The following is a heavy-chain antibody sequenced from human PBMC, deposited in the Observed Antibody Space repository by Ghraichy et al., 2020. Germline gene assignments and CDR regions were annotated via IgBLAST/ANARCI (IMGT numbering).Heavy chain of an antibody. V-gene: IGHV3-74*01. CDR3: ARDTSEAGQTFDH. CDR2: ISGDGTYS. J-gene: IGHJ4*02. Sequence: GRSLRLSCAASGFTFSNDWMDWVRQAPGKGLVWVSRISGDGTYSDYADSEKGRFTISRDNAKNTLFLQMHSLRAEDTAVYYCARDTSEAGQTFDHWGQGTLVTVSS. D-gene: IGHD6-13*01. CDR1: GFTFSNDW.